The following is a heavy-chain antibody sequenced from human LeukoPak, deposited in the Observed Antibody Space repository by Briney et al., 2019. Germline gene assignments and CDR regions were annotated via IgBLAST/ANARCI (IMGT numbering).Heavy chain of an antibody. CDR3: AKVGLTVTTILDYFDY. V-gene: IGHV3-30*18. J-gene: IGHJ4*02. CDR2: ISHDGSNK. Sequence: RSLRLSCAASGFPFSSYGMHWVRRAPDKGLEWVALISHDGSNKYYSDSVKGRFTISRDNSKNTLFLLMNSLRAEDTAVYYCAKVGLTVTTILDYFDYWGQGTLVTVSS. D-gene: IGHD4-11*01. CDR1: GFPFSSYG.